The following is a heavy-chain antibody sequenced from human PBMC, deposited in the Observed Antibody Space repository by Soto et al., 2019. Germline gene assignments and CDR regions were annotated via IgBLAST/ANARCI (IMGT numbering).Heavy chain of an antibody. CDR1: GFTFSSYW. D-gene: IGHD3-3*01. CDR2: IKQDGSEK. V-gene: IGHV3-7*01. Sequence: GGSLRLSCAASGFTFSSYWMGWVRQAPGKGLEWVANIKQDGSEKYYVDSVKGRFTISRDNAKNSLYLQMNSLRAEDTAVYYCARAIMYYDFWSGPRVAFDIWGQRTMVTVSS. CDR3: ARAIMYYDFWSGPRVAFDI. J-gene: IGHJ3*02.